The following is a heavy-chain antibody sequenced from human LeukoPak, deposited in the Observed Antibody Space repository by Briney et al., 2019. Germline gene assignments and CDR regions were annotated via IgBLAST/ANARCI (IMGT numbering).Heavy chain of an antibody. CDR3: ASRGYYQTDAFDI. D-gene: IGHD3-3*01. CDR2: LYPGDSDT. CDR1: GYSFTSYW. Sequence: GESLKISCKGSGYSFTSYWIVWVRQMPGKGLEWMGNLYPGDSDTRYSPSFQGQVTISADKSISTAYLQWSSLKASDTAMYFCASRGYYQTDAFDIWGQGTMVTVSS. V-gene: IGHV5-51*01. J-gene: IGHJ3*02.